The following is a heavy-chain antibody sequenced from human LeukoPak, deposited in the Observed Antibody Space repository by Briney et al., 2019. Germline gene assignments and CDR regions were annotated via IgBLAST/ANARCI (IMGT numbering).Heavy chain of an antibody. CDR3: ARSYGDYYFDY. V-gene: IGHV5-51*01. Sequence: GDSLKISCKGSRFSFTSYWIGWVRQMPGKGLEWMGIIYPGDSDTRYSPSFQGQVTISADKSISTAYLQWSSLKASDTAMYYCARSYGDYYFDYWGQGTLVTVSS. CDR2: IYPGDSDT. CDR1: RFSFTSYW. D-gene: IGHD4-17*01. J-gene: IGHJ4*02.